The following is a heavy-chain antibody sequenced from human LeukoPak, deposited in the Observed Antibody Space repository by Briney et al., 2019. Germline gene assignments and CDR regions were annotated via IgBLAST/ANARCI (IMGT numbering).Heavy chain of an antibody. D-gene: IGHD3-22*01. J-gene: IGHJ3*02. Sequence: SETLSLTCTVSGGSISSYYWSWIRQPLGKGLEWIGYIYYSGSTYYNPSLKSRVTISVDTSKNQFSLKLSSVTAADTAVYYCARGITMIVDLDAFDIWGQGTMVTVSS. CDR1: GGSISSYY. V-gene: IGHV4-59*12. CDR2: IYYSGST. CDR3: ARGITMIVDLDAFDI.